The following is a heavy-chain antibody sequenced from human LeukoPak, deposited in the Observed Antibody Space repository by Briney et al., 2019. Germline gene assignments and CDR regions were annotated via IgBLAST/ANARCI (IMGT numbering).Heavy chain of an antibody. CDR3: ARGNYYGGDDSYYPEAFNF. J-gene: IGHJ3*01. D-gene: IGHD2-21*01. Sequence: GASVKLSCKASGGTFSSETISWVPQAPGQGLEWMGGIHPIFRTSNYAQTFQGRVTITADTATSTAYMELSSLRSEDTAVYYCARGNYYGGDDSYYPEAFNFWGQGTMVTVSS. CDR2: IHPIFRTS. V-gene: IGHV1-69*06. CDR1: GGTFSSET.